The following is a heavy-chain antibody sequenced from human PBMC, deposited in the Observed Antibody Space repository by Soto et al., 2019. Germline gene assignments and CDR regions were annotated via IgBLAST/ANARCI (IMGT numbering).Heavy chain of an antibody. CDR1: GGSFSSYS. CDR2: ISYSGSA. Sequence: QLQLQESGPGLVKPSETLSLTCTISGGSFSSYSWCWIRQPPGKGLEWIGYISYSGSANYNPSLMSRGTMSVDTAKNQFSLRLSSVTAADTAVYFCARERPEKYYDSWGRGILVTVSS. V-gene: IGHV4-59*01. J-gene: IGHJ4*02. CDR3: ARERPEKYYDS. D-gene: IGHD6-6*01.